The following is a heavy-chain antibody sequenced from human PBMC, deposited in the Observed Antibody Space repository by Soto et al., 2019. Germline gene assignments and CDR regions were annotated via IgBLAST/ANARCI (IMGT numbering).Heavy chain of an antibody. Sequence: PGGSLRLSCAASGFTFSSYGMHWVRQAPGKVLEWVAVISYDGSNKYYADSVKGRFTISRDNSKNTLYLQMNSLRAEDTAVYYCAKEGGGDWSYVDYWGQGTLVTVSS. CDR1: GFTFSSYG. J-gene: IGHJ4*02. V-gene: IGHV3-30*18. CDR3: AKEGGGDWSYVDY. D-gene: IGHD2-21*02. CDR2: ISYDGSNK.